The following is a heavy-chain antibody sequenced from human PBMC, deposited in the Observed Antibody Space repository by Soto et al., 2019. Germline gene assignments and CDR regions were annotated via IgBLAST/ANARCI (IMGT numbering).Heavy chain of an antibody. CDR2: VYYGGAIFYSGNI. CDR1: GDSISSSNSH. J-gene: IGHJ3*02. Sequence: SETLSLTCTVSGDSISSSNSHWGWTRQPPGKGLEYIGSVYYGGAIFYSGNIYYNPSLKSRVTISVDTSKDQFSLRLSSVTAADTGVYYCVRYDRINMKPYSPEGFHIWGQGTMVTVSS. V-gene: IGHV4-39*01. CDR3: VRYDRINMKPYSPEGFHI. D-gene: IGHD3-3*02.